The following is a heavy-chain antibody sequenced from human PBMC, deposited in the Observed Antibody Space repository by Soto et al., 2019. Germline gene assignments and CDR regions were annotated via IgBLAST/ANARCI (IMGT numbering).Heavy chain of an antibody. CDR3: ARAVKDIVAMKYYFDY. D-gene: IGHD5-12*01. CDR1: GFTFSSYA. J-gene: IGHJ4*02. V-gene: IGHV3-30-3*01. CDR2: ISYDGSNK. Sequence: GGSLRLSCAASGFTFSSYAMHWVRQAPGKGLEWVAVISYDGSNKYYADSVKGRFTISRDNSKNTLYLQMNSLRAEDTAVYYCARAVKDIVAMKYYFDYWGQGTLVTVSS.